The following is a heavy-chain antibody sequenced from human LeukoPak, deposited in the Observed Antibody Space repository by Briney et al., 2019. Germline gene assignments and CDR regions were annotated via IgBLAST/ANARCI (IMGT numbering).Heavy chain of an antibody. CDR1: GGTFSSYA. CDR3: ARDLGVGYNLFDY. V-gene: IGHV1-3*01. CDR2: INVGNGNT. Sequence: GASVKVSCKASGGTFSSYAISWVRQAPGQRLEWMGWINVGNGNTKYSQKFQGRVTITRDTSASTAYMELSSLRSEDTAVYYCARDLGVGYNLFDYWGQGTLVTVSS. J-gene: IGHJ4*02. D-gene: IGHD5-24*01.